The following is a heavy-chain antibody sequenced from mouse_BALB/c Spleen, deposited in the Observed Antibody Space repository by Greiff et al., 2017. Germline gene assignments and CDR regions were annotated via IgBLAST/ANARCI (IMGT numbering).Heavy chain of an antibody. Sequence: DVKLVESGGGLVQPGGSLKLSCAASGFTFSSYTMSWVRQTPEKRLEWVAYISNGGGSTYYPDTVKGRFTISRDNAKNTLYLQMSSLKSEDTAMYYCARGIYDGYFGYAMDYWGQGTSVTVSS. CDR2: ISNGGGST. CDR3: ARGIYDGYFGYAMDY. J-gene: IGHJ4*01. D-gene: IGHD2-3*01. V-gene: IGHV5-12-2*01. CDR1: GFTFSSYT.